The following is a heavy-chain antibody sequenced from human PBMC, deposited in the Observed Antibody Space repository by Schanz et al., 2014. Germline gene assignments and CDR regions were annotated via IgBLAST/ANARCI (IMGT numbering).Heavy chain of an antibody. CDR3: TKGRTFGR. Sequence: QVQLVQSGAEVKQPGASVKVSCKASGYTFTSYDINWVRQATGQGLEWMGWMSSKTGNTGYAQRFQGRVTMTRNTSITTAYLELSSLRSGDTAVYYCTKGRTFGRWGQGTLVNVSS. V-gene: IGHV1-8*01. J-gene: IGHJ4*02. D-gene: IGHD3-16*01. CDR2: MSSKTGNT. CDR1: GYTFTSYD.